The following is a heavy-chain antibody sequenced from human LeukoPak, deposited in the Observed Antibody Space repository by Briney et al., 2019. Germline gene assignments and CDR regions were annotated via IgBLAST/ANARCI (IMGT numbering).Heavy chain of an antibody. J-gene: IGHJ6*03. CDR2: IYTSGST. D-gene: IGHD3-3*01. CDR1: GGSISSYY. CDR3: ARGRSLFWSGYYRVDYYYMDV. Sequence: PSETLSLTCTVSGGSISSYYWSWIRQPAGKGLEWIGRIYTSGSTNYNPSLKSRVTMSVDTSKNQFSLKLSSVTAADTAVYYCARGRSLFWSGYYRVDYYYMDVWGKGTTVTVSS. V-gene: IGHV4-4*07.